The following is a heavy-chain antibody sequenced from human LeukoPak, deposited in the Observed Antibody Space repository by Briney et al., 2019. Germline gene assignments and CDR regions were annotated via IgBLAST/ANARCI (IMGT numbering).Heavy chain of an antibody. CDR3: ARSVRGEDY. V-gene: IGHV4-38-2*01. CDR1: GYSISSGYY. J-gene: IGHJ4*02. CDR2: IYHSGST. D-gene: IGHD3-10*01. Sequence: SETLSLTCAVSGYSISSGYYWGWIRQPPGKGPEWIGSIYHSGSTYYNPSLKSRVTISVDTSKNQFSLKLSSVTAADTAVYYCARSVRGEDYWGQGTLVTVSS.